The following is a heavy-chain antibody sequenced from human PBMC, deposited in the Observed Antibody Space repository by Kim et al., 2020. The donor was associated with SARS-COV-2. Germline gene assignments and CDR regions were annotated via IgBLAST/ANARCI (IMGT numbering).Heavy chain of an antibody. V-gene: IGHV1-46*01. CDR2: GST. Sequence: GSTSCAQKVQGRVAMTRDTSTSTVFMELSSLRSEDTAVYYCARGGSDMNYWGQGTLVTVSS. CDR3: ARGGSDMNY. J-gene: IGHJ4*02.